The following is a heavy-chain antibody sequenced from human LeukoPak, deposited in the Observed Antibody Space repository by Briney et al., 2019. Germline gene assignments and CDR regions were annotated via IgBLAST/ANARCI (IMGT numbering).Heavy chain of an antibody. Sequence: GGSLKLSCAASGFTFSSYAMSWVRQAPGKGLEWISCISASGDNTYYADTVKGRFTISIDNSKNTLYVQVNSLGTEDTAAYYCAKGSYSDSSGSFYFDDWGQRTLVTVSS. V-gene: IGHV3-23*01. J-gene: IGHJ4*02. CDR1: GFTFSSYA. D-gene: IGHD3-22*01. CDR3: AKGSYSDSSGSFYFDD. CDR2: ISASGDNT.